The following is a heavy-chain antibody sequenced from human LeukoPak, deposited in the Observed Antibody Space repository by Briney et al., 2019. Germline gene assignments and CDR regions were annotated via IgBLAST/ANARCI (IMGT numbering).Heavy chain of an antibody. Sequence: SVKVSCKASGSTFSNFPINWVRQAPGQGLEWMGRIIPILATSNFAQKFQGRVTITADKSTSTAYMELSSLKSEDTAVYYCARDPSGYSSGWYWFDSWGQGTLVTVSS. CDR1: GSTFSNFP. CDR2: IIPILATS. D-gene: IGHD6-19*01. J-gene: IGHJ5*01. V-gene: IGHV1-69*08. CDR3: ARDPSGYSSGWYWFDS.